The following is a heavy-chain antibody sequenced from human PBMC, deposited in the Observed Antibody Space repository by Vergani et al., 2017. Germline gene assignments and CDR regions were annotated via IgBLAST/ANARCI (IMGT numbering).Heavy chain of an antibody. Sequence: QVQLVESGGGVVRRGGSLRLSCATSGFTLSNYDMQWIRQGAGKGLEFVAFIQFDGSNQYYADSVKGRFTLSRDFSKNTLYLQMNSLRTDDTATYYCAKHFRGWGIDYWGQGTQVIVSS. CDR3: AKHFRGWGIDY. V-gene: IGHV3-30*02. CDR1: GFTLSNYD. CDR2: IQFDGSNQ. J-gene: IGHJ4*02. D-gene: IGHD3-16*01.